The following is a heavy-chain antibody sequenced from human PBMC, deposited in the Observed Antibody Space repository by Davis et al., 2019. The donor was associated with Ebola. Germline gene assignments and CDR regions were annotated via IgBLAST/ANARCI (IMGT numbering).Heavy chain of an antibody. V-gene: IGHV3-21*01. D-gene: IGHD3-3*01. J-gene: IGHJ4*02. Sequence: SSYIYYADSVKGRLTISRDNAKNSLYLQMNSLRAEDTAVYYCARAPLGHYDFWSGYYKGGYFDYWGQGTLVTVSS. CDR3: ARAPLGHYDFWSGYYKGGYFDY. CDR2: SSYI.